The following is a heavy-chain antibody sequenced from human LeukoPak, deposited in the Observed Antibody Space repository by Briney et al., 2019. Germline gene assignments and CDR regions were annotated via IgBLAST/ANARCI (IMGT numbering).Heavy chain of an antibody. CDR1: GFTFDDYA. CDR2: ISWNSGSI. Sequence: GRSLRLSCAASGFTFDDYAMHWGRQAPGKGLEWVSGISWNSGSIGYADSVKGRFTISRDNAKNSLYLQMNSLRAEDMALYYCAKGIYGDSRGNAFDIWGQGTMVTVSS. CDR3: AKGIYGDSRGNAFDI. J-gene: IGHJ3*02. D-gene: IGHD4-17*01. V-gene: IGHV3-9*03.